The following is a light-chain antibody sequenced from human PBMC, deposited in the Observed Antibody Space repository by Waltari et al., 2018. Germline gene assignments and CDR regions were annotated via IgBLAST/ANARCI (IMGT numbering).Light chain of an antibody. Sequence: QSVLTQPPSASGTPGQRVIISCSGSSSNIGGNTVNWYQHVPGTAPKLLLYSVNQRSSGVPDRLPGSKSGTSASLAISGLQSDDEADYYCSAWDDTLSGVTFGGGTKLTVL. V-gene: IGLV1-44*01. CDR2: SVN. CDR1: SSNIGGNT. J-gene: IGLJ2*01. CDR3: SAWDDTLSGVT.